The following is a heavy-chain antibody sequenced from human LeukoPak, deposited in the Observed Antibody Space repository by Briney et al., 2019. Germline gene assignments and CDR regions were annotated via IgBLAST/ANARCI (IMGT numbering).Heavy chain of an antibody. D-gene: IGHD6-13*01. J-gene: IGHJ5*02. V-gene: IGHV3-73*01. CDR1: GFTFSDSA. CDR3: TSSSSYNWFDP. CDR2: VRTKANSYAT. Sequence: GGSLKLSYAASGFTFSDSAMHWVPQASGKGLEWVGRVRTKANSYATAYAASVKGRFTISRDDSKNTAYLEMNSVKTEDTAVYYCTSSSSYNWFDPWGQGTLVTVSS.